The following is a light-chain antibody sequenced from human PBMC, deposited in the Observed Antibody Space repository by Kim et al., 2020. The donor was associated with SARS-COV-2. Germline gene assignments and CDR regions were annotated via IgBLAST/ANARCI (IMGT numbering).Light chain of an antibody. Sequence: SPGKRAALSCRASQTVNSNLAWYQQKPGQAPRLLIYGAATRATGIPARYSCSGSGTEFTLTINSLQSEDFAVYYCQQYNNWPPMYAFSQGTKLEI. CDR2: GAA. J-gene: IGKJ2*01. V-gene: IGKV3-15*01. CDR3: QQYNNWPPMYA. CDR1: QTVNSN.